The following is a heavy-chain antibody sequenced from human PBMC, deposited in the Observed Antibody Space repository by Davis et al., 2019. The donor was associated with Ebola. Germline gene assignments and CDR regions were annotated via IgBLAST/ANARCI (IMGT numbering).Heavy chain of an antibody. CDR1: GYTFTSYY. CDR3: ARGGDIVVVPAAVLYYYYGMDV. Sequence: ASVKVSCKASGYTFTSYYMHWVRQAPGQGLEWMGIINPSGGSTSYAQKFQGRVTMTRDTSTSTVYMELSSLRSEDTAVYYCARGGDIVVVPAAVLYYYYGMDVWGQGTTVTVSS. CDR2: INPSGGST. D-gene: IGHD2-2*01. J-gene: IGHJ6*02. V-gene: IGHV1-46*01.